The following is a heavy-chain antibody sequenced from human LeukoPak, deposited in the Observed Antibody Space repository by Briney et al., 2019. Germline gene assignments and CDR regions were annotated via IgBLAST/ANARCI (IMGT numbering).Heavy chain of an antibody. Sequence: WXWXRXPPXXXLEWIGEINHSGSTNYNPSLKSLFTISVDTSKNQFSLKLSSVTAADTAVYYCARRVYTYYFDCWGQGTLVTVSS. V-gene: IGHV4-34*01. J-gene: IGHJ4*02. CDR3: ARRVYTYYFDC. D-gene: IGHD3-10*01. CDR2: INHSGST.